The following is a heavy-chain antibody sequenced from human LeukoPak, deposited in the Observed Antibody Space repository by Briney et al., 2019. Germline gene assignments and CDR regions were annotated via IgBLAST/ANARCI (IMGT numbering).Heavy chain of an antibody. CDR3: ASGVPAANPYYYYYGMDV. J-gene: IGHJ6*01. CDR1: GGFFSGYY. Sequence: SETLSLTCAVYGGFFSGYYWSWIRQPPGKGLEWIGEINHSGSTNYNPSLKSRVTISVDTSKNQFSLKLSSETAADTAVYYCASGVPAANPYYYYYGMDVWGQGTTVTVCS. CDR2: INHSGST. D-gene: IGHD2-2*01. V-gene: IGHV4-34*01.